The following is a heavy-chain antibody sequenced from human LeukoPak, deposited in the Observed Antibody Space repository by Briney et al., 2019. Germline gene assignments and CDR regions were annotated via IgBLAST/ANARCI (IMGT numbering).Heavy chain of an antibody. J-gene: IGHJ4*02. Sequence: SETLSLTCTVSGGSISSYYWSWIRQPPGKGLEWIGYIYYSGSTNYNPSLKSRVTISVDTSKNQFSLKLSSVTAADTAVYYCARDRGDTAFDYWGQGTLVTVSS. V-gene: IGHV4-59*01. CDR3: ARDRGDTAFDY. CDR2: IYYSGST. D-gene: IGHD5-18*01. CDR1: GGSISSYY.